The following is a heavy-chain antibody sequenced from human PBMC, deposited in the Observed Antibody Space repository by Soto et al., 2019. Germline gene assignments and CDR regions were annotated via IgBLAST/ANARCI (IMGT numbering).Heavy chain of an antibody. CDR2: IIPIFGTA. CDR1: GGTFSSYA. Sequence: QVQLVQSGAEVKKPGSSVKVSCKASGGTFSSYAISWVRQAPGQGLEWMGGIIPIFGTATYAQKFQGRVTITADESTSTAYMELSSLRSEDTAVYYCARDAYYYDSSDPGAFDIWGQGTIVTVSS. D-gene: IGHD3-22*01. J-gene: IGHJ3*02. V-gene: IGHV1-69*01. CDR3: ARDAYYYDSSDPGAFDI.